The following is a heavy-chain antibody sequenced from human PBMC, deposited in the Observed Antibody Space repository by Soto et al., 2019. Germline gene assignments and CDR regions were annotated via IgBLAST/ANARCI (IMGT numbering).Heavy chain of an antibody. CDR3: ARDPDGSGSPYFDY. D-gene: IGHD3-10*01. V-gene: IGHV3-30*04. J-gene: IGHJ4*02. Sequence: GGSLRLSCAASGFTFSSYAMHWVRQAPGKGLEWVAVISYDGSNKYYADSVKGRFTISRDNSKNTLYLQMNSLRAEDTVVYYCARDPDGSGSPYFDYWGQGTLVTVSS. CDR1: GFTFSSYA. CDR2: ISYDGSNK.